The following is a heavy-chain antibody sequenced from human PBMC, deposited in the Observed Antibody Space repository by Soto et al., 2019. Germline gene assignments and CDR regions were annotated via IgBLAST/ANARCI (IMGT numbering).Heavy chain of an antibody. Sequence: QKYLVESGGGVVQPGVSLRLSCVASGSIFSGYGMHWVRQAPGKGLEWVAVIWYDGSNKYYADSVKGRFTISRDNCKKMLYLQMNSLRAEDTAVYYCARDGIGGTVYRGFCDYWGKGTLVTVSS. CDR1: GSIFSGYG. CDR2: IWYDGSNK. D-gene: IGHD1-7*01. J-gene: IGHJ4*02. CDR3: ARDGIGGTVYRGFCDY. V-gene: IGHV3-33*01.